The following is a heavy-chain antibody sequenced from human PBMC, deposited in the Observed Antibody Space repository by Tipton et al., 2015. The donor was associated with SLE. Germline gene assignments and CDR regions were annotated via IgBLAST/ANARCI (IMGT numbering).Heavy chain of an antibody. CDR3: ARGLWFGESHDAFDI. CDR1: GGTFSSYA. J-gene: IGHJ3*02. CDR2: INPNSGGT. V-gene: IGHV1-2*02. Sequence: QVQLVQSGAEVKKPGSSVKVSCKASGGTFSSYAISWVRQAPGQGLEWMGWINPNSGGTNYAQKFQGRVTMTRDTSISTAYMELSRLRSDDTAVYYCARGLWFGESHDAFDIWGQGTMVTVSS. D-gene: IGHD3-10*01.